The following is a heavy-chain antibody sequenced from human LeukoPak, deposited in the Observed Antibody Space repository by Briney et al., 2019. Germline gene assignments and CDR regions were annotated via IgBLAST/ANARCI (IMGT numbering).Heavy chain of an antibody. D-gene: IGHD2-15*01. J-gene: IGHJ5*02. CDR2: INPNSGGT. V-gene: IGHV1-2*02. Sequence: ASVKVSCKASGYTFIGYYMHWVRQAPGQGLEWMGWINPNSGGTNYAQKFQGRVTMTRDTSISTAYMELSRLRSDDTAVYYCARGNVVVVAATPRWFDPWGQGTLVTVSS. CDR3: ARGNVVVVAATPRWFDP. CDR1: GYTFIGYY.